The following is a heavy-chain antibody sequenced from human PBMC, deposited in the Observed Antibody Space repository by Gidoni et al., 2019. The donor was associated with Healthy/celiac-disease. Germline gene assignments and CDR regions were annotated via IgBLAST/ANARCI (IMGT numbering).Heavy chain of an antibody. CDR2: IYTTGST. CDR3: ARRRPGGQGRHNLGYYYFGLDV. CDR1: GFTVNPNY. D-gene: IGHD3-16*01. V-gene: IGHV3-53*01. J-gene: IGHJ6*02. Sequence: EVQLVESGGGLIQPGGSLRLSCAASGFTVNPNYMSWVRQAPGKGLEWVSVIYTTGSTYYADSVKGRFTISRDNLKNTLYLQMNSLRAEDTAVYYCARRRPGGQGRHNLGYYYFGLDVWGQGTTVTVSS.